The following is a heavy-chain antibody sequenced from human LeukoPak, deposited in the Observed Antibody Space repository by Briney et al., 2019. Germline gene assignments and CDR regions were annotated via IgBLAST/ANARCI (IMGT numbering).Heavy chain of an antibody. V-gene: IGHV3-23*01. D-gene: IGHD1-26*01. J-gene: IGHJ2*01. CDR3: AKDRTVGASYWYFDL. CDR2: FIISGSGDNT. Sequence: PGGSLRLSCAASGVTLSSFAMSWPPQAPGKGLEWSSGFIISGSGDNTYYADSVKGRFTISRDSSKNTLFLHMNTLRAEDTAIYYCAKDRTVGASYWYFDLWGRGTLVTVSS. CDR1: GVTLSSFA.